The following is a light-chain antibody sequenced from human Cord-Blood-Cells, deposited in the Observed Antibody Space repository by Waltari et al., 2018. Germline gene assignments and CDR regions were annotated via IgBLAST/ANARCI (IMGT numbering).Light chain of an antibody. CDR3: SSYTSSSTYV. J-gene: IGLJ1*01. Sequence: QSALPQPPSVSGSPGQSITVSCPGTSTDVGGYTYVSLYQQHPGKAPKLMIYDVSNRPSGVSNRFSGSKSGNTASLTISGLQAEDEADYYCSSYTSSSTYVFGTGTKVTVL. CDR1: STDVGGYTY. CDR2: DVS. V-gene: IGLV2-14*01.